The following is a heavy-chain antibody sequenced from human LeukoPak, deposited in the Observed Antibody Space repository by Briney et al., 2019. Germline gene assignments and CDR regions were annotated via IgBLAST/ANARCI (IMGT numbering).Heavy chain of an antibody. CDR2: IAYDGSRA. D-gene: IGHD1-14*01. Sequence: GSPRLSWGGSGITLRGFCLARFRQTPSQGVGWVAVIAYDGSRAFYADSVKGRFTISRDNSKNTMSVQMDDLRAEDTAVYYCTRYNNDHFDYWGQGTLVTVSS. CDR3: TRYNNDHFDY. CDR1: GITLRGFC. V-gene: IGHV3-33*01. J-gene: IGHJ4*02.